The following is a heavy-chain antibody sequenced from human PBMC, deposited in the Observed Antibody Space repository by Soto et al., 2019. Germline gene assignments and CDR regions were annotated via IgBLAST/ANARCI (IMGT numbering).Heavy chain of an antibody. CDR1: GFTFSSYS. D-gene: IGHD4-17*01. CDR3: ARMGSVTTFSWSDYYYGMDV. V-gene: IGHV3-21*01. J-gene: IGHJ6*02. CDR2: ISSSTSYI. Sequence: EVQLVESGGGLVKPGGSLRLSCAASGFTFSSYSMNWVRQAPGKGLEWVSSISSSTSYIYYADSVKGRFTISRDNANNSLNLQMNGLRAEDTAVYYCARMGSVTTFSWSDYYYGMDVWGQGTTVTVSS.